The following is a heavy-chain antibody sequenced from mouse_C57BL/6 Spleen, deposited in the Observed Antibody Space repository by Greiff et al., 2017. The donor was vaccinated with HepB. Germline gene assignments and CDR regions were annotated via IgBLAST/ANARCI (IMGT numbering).Heavy chain of an antibody. Sequence: VQLQQPGAELVRPGSSVKLSCKASGYTFTSYWMDWVKQRPGQGLEWIGNIYPSDSETHYNQKFKDKATLTVDKSSSTAYVRLSSLTSEDSAVYYCAVYYGSSYGYFDVWGTGTTVTVSS. CDR1: GYTFTSYW. V-gene: IGHV1-61*01. J-gene: IGHJ1*03. CDR2: IYPSDSET. D-gene: IGHD1-1*01. CDR3: AVYYGSSYGYFDV.